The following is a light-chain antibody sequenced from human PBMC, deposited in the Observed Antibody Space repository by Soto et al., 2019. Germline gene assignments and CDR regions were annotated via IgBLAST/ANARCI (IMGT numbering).Light chain of an antibody. Sequence: QSALTQPRSVSGSPGQSVTISCTGTSSDVGGYNYVSWYQQHPGKAPKLMIYEVTHRPSGVSNRFSGSKSGNTASLTISGLQAEDATEYYCSSFTSSSTYVFGTGTKVTVL. V-gene: IGLV2-14*01. J-gene: IGLJ1*01. CDR2: EVT. CDR3: SSFTSSSTYV. CDR1: SSDVGGYNY.